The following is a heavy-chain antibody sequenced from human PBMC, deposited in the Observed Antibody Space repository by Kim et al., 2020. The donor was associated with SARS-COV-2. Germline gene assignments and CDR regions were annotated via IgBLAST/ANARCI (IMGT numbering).Heavy chain of an antibody. V-gene: IGHV3-7*01. Sequence: YVDSVEGRFTVSRDNVKSSVYLQMDGLRPEDTAVYYCSRDDGFRSIDHWGQGILVTVSS. D-gene: IGHD6-25*01. CDR3: SRDDGFRSIDH. J-gene: IGHJ4*02.